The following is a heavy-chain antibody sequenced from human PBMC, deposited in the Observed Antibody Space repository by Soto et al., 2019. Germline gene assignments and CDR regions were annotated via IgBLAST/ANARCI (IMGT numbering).Heavy chain of an antibody. CDR3: ARDNYYGSGTFGVLGGLYYCYSMVL. J-gene: IGHJ6*02. CDR2: IWYDGSNK. D-gene: IGHD3-10*01. Sequence: PGGSLRLSCAASGFTFSSYGMHWVRQAPGKGLEWVAVIWYDGSNKYYADSVKGRFTISRDNSKNTLYLQMNSLRAEDTAVYYCARDNYYGSGTFGVLGGLYYCYSMVLWGQVTRV. V-gene: IGHV3-33*01. CDR1: GFTFSSYG.